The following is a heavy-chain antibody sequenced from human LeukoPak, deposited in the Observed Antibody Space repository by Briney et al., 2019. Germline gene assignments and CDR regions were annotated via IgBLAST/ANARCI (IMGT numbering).Heavy chain of an antibody. Sequence: PGGSLRLSCAASGFTFSSYWMSWVRQAPVKGLEWVANIKQDGSEKYYVDSVKGRFTISRDNAKNSLYLQMNSLRAEDTAVYYCARDRAYYYDSSGSSGDSFDYWGQGTLVTVSS. J-gene: IGHJ4*02. CDR2: IKQDGSEK. CDR3: ARDRAYYYDSSGSSGDSFDY. CDR1: GFTFSSYW. D-gene: IGHD3-22*01. V-gene: IGHV3-7*01.